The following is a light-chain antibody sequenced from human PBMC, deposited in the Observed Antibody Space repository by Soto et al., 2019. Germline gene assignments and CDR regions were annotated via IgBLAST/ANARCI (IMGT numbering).Light chain of an antibody. J-gene: IGLJ1*01. CDR1: SSNIGSNY. V-gene: IGLV1-47*02. CDR2: SDN. Sequence: QSVLTQPPSASGTPGQRVTISCSGSSSNIGSNYVYWYQQLPGTAPKLLIYSDNQRPSGVSDRFSGSKSGTSASLAISGLRSEDEADYYCAAWDDSVSGLYVFGTGTKVTVL. CDR3: AAWDDSVSGLYV.